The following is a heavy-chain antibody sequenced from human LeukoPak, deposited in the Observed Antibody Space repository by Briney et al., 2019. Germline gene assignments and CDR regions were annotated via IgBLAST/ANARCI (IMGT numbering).Heavy chain of an antibody. V-gene: IGHV1-2*02. D-gene: IGHD4-23*01. CDR2: INPNSGGT. Sequence: ASVKVSCKASGYTFTGYYMHWVRQAPGQGLEWMGWINPNSGGTNYAQKFQGRVTMTRDTSINTAYMELSRLRSDDTAVYYCARDLTTVVTGHWYFDLWGRGTLVTVSS. J-gene: IGHJ2*01. CDR1: GYTFTGYY. CDR3: ARDLTTVVTGHWYFDL.